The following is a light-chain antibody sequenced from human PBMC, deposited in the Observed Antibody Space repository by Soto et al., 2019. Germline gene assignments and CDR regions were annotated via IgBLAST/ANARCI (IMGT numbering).Light chain of an antibody. CDR1: QSVLYSSNNKNY. Sequence: DIVMTQSPDSLAVSLGERATINCKSSQSVLYSSNNKNYISWYQQKPGQPPKVLIYWASTRESGVPDRFSGSGSGTDFTLTISSLQAEDVAVYFCQQYSSTPLTFGGGTKVDIK. CDR2: WAS. J-gene: IGKJ4*01. CDR3: QQYSSTPLT. V-gene: IGKV4-1*01.